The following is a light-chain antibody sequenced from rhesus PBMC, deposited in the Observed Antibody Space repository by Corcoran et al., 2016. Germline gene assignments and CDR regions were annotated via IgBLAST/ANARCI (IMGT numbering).Light chain of an antibody. CDR2: EVT. CDR3: SSYAGSDTFI. J-gene: IGLJ1*01. V-gene: IGLV2-32*02. CDR1: SSDVGAYNF. Sequence: QAALTQPRSVSGSPGQSVTISCTGTSSDVGAYNFVSWYQQHPGTAPKLMINEVTKRPSGVSDRFSGSKSGNTASLTISGLQADDEADYYCSSYAGSDTFIFGGGTPLTVL.